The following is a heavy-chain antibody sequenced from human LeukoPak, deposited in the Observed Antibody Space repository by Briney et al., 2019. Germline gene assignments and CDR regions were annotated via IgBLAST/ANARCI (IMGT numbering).Heavy chain of an antibody. CDR3: ARDPPSGLEGQFDL. V-gene: IGHV1-2*02. Sequence: ASVKVSCKASGYTFTGYYMNWVRQAPGQGLEWMGWINPNSGDTSYAQKFQGRVTMTRDTSISTVYMELSSLRSEDTAVYYCARDPPSGLEGQFDLWGRGTLVTVSS. D-gene: IGHD3-10*01. J-gene: IGHJ2*01. CDR1: GYTFTGYY. CDR2: INPNSGDT.